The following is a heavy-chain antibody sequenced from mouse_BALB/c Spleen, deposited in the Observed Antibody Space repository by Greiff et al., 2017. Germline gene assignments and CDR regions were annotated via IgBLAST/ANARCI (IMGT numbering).Heavy chain of an antibody. J-gene: IGHJ3*01. CDR2: ISYSGST. Sequence: EVQLQQSGPGLVKPSQSLSLTCTVTGYSITSDYAWNWIRQFPGNKLEWMGYISYSGSTSYNPSLKSRISITRDTSKNQFFLQLNSVTTEDTATYYCASLRYWGQGTLVTVSA. V-gene: IGHV3-2*02. CDR3: ASLRY. D-gene: IGHD1-1*01. CDR1: GYSITSDYA.